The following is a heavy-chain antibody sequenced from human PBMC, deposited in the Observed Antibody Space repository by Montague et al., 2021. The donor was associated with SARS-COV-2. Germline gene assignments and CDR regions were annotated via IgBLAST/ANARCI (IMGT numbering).Heavy chain of an antibody. CDR2: IYYTGNT. J-gene: IGHJ5*01. CDR3: ARDRGGYFDSGSYDSLDS. V-gene: IGHV4-59*01. Sequence: SETLSLTCTVSGGSISPYYWTWIRQPPGKGLEWIGYIYYTGNTKYKPSLKSRVTISVGTSKNQFSLNLKSVTAADTAVYYCARDRGGYFDSGSYDSLDSWGQGTLVTVSS. D-gene: IGHD3-10*01. CDR1: GGSISPYY.